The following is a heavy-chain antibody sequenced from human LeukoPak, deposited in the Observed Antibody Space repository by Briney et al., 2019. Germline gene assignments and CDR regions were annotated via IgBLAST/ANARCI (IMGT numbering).Heavy chain of an antibody. CDR3: ARGVGGYSGYAAGY. CDR2: IIPIFGTA. V-gene: IGHV1-69*06. D-gene: IGHD5-12*01. Sequence: GASGKVSCKASGGTFSSYAIILVRQAAGQGLEWMVGIIPIFGTANYAQKFQGRVKIPAEKSTRTAYMELSSMRYEDTAVYYCARGVGGYSGYAAGYWGQGTLVTVSS. CDR1: GGTFSSYA. J-gene: IGHJ4*02.